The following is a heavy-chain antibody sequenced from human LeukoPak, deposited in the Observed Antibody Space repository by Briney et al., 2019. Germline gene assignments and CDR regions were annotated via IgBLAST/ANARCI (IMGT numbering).Heavy chain of an antibody. CDR1: GFTFSDYG. Sequence: PGGSLRLSCAASGFTFSDYGMHWVRRAPGKGLEWVAFIRYDGSNEYYADSVKGRFTISRDNSKYTLFLQMNSLRAEDTAVYHCAKTKGYTFDYWGQGTLVTVSA. V-gene: IGHV3-30*02. CDR3: AKTKGYTFDY. J-gene: IGHJ4*02. CDR2: IRYDGSNE. D-gene: IGHD5-18*01.